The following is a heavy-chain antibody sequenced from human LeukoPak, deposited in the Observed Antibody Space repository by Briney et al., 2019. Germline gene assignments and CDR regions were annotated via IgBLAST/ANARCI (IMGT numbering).Heavy chain of an antibody. Sequence: GGSLRLSCAASGFTFSSYWMHWVRQAPGKGLVWVSRINSDGSSTSYADSVKGRFTISRDNAKSTLYLQMNSLRAEDTAVYYCARDLIYYGSGSYGAFDIWGQGTMVTVSS. CDR3: ARDLIYYGSGSYGAFDI. CDR1: GFTFSSYW. CDR2: INSDGSST. V-gene: IGHV3-74*01. D-gene: IGHD3-10*01. J-gene: IGHJ3*02.